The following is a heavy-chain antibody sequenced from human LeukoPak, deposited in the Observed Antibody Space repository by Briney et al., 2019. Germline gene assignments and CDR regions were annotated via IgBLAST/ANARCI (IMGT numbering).Heavy chain of an antibody. V-gene: IGHV4-39*07. Sequence: SETLSLTCTVSGASISSSRDYWGWIRQPPGKGLEWIGSIYYSGTTYYDPSLKSRVTISIDTSKNQFSLKLSSVTAADTAVYYCARDENGYVWGSFRAWGQGTLVTVSS. J-gene: IGHJ5*02. CDR2: IYYSGTT. D-gene: IGHD3-16*02. CDR1: GASISSSRDY. CDR3: ARDENGYVWGSFRA.